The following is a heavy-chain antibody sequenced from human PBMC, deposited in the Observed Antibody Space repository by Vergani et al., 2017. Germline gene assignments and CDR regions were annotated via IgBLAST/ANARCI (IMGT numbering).Heavy chain of an antibody. CDR2: IYTSGST. J-gene: IGHJ3*02. CDR1: GGSISSYY. CDR3: ATDYKKNYDFWSGYYYSNAFDI. V-gene: IGHV4-4*07. D-gene: IGHD3-3*01. Sequence: QVQLQESGPGLVKPSETLSLTCTVSGGSISSYYWSWIRQPAGKGLEWIGRIYTSGSTNYNPSLKSRVTMSVDTSKNQFSLKLCSVTAADTAVYYCATDYKKNYDFWSGYYYSNAFDIWGQGTMVTVSS.